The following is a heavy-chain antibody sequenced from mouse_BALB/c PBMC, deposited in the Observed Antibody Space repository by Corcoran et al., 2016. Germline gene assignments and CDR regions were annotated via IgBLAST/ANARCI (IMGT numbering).Heavy chain of an antibody. CDR3: ARFTTVVATRYFDV. CDR1: GYTFTNYG. Sequence: QIQLVQSGPELKKPGETVKISCKASGYTFTNYGMNWVKQAPGKGLKWMGWINTYTGEPTYADDFKGRFAFSLETSASTAYLQINNLKNEDMATYFWARFTTVVATRYFDVWGAGTTVTVSS. CDR2: INTYTGEP. D-gene: IGHD1-1*01. V-gene: IGHV9-1*02. J-gene: IGHJ1*01.